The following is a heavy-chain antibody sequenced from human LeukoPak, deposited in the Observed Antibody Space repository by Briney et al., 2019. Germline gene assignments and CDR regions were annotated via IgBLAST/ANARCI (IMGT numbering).Heavy chain of an antibody. CDR1: GGSFSGYY. D-gene: IGHD3-3*01. CDR3: ARSYYDFWSGYSNWFDP. J-gene: IGHJ5*02. CDR2: INHSGST. Sequence: SETLSLTCAVYGGSFSGYYWSWIRQPPGKGLEWIGEINHSGSTNYNPSLKSRVTISVDRSKNQFSLKLSSVTAADTAVYYCARSYYDFWSGYSNWFDPWGQGTLVTVSS. V-gene: IGHV4-34*01.